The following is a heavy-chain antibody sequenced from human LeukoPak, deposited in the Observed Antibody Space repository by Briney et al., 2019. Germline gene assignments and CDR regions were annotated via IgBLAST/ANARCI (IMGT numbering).Heavy chain of an antibody. D-gene: IGHD2-15*01. CDR1: GFTFSSYA. Sequence: GGSLRLSCAASGFTFSSYAMSWVRQGPGKGLEWVAATSSSDPGTYHADSVRGRFTISRDNSKNTLYLQMNRLRVEDAAVYYCARAPVTSCRGAFCYPFDYWGQGTLVTVSS. CDR3: ARAPVTSCRGAFCYPFDY. J-gene: IGHJ4*02. V-gene: IGHV3-23*01. CDR2: TSSSDPGT.